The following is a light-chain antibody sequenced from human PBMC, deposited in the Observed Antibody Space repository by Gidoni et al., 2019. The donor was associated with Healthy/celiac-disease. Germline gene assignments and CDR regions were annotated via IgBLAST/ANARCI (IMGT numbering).Light chain of an antibody. CDR1: QSISSY. Sequence: DIQMTQSPSSLSASVGDRVTITCRASQSISSYLNWYQQKPGKAPKLLIYAASSLQSGVPSRFSGRGSGTDFTLTISSLQPEDFANYYCQQSYSTAFTFXPXNKSXYQT. V-gene: IGKV1-39*01. CDR2: AAS. J-gene: IGKJ3*01. CDR3: QQSYSTAFT.